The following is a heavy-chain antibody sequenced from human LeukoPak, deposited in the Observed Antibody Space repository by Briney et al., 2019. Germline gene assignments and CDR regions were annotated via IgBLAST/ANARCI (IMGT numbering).Heavy chain of an antibody. V-gene: IGHV3-23*01. J-gene: IGHJ6*03. D-gene: IGHD3-22*01. Sequence: PGGSLRLSCAAAGFTFSSYAMSWVSQAPGKGMEWVSAISGSGGSTYYADSVKGRFTISRDNSKNTLYLQMNSLRAEDTAVYYCAKGRSYYYDSSGYYNYYYYYYMDVWGKGTTVTVSS. CDR3: AKGRSYYYDSSGYYNYYYYYYMDV. CDR2: ISGSGGST. CDR1: GFTFSSYA.